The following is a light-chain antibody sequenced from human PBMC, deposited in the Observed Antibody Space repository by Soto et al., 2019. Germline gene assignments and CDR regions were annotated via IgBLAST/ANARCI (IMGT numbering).Light chain of an antibody. CDR1: SGSVSTSYY. Sequence: QTVVTQEPSFSVSPGGTVTLTCGLSSGSVSTSYYPSWYQQTPGQAPRTLIYSTNTRSSGVPDRFSGSILGNKAALTITGAQADDESDYYCVLCMGSGTNWVFGGGTKLTVL. V-gene: IGLV8-61*01. J-gene: IGLJ3*02. CDR2: STN. CDR3: VLCMGSGTNWV.